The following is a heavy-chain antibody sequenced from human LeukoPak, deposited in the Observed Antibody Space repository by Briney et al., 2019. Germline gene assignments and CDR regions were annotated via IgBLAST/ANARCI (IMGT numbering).Heavy chain of an antibody. V-gene: IGHV4-34*01. CDR2: INHSGST. CDR3: ARGSPTWQGDAFDI. J-gene: IGHJ3*02. Sequence: SETLSLTCAVYGGSFSGYYWSWIRQPPGKGLEWIGEINHSGSTNYNPSLKSRVTISVDTSKNQFSLKLSSVTAADTAVYYCARGSPTWQGDAFDIWGKGTTVTVSS. CDR1: GGSFSGYY.